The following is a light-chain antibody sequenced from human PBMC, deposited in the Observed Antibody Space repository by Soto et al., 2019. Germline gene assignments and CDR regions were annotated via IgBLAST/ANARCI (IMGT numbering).Light chain of an antibody. CDR1: QSVSSY. CDR2: DAS. J-gene: IGKJ1*01. Sequence: EIVLTQSPATVSLSPGERATLSCRASQSVSSYLAWYQQKPGQAPRLLIYDASNRATGIPVRFSGSGSGTDFTLTISSLEPEDFAVYYCQQRSNWPPTFGQGTKVEIK. CDR3: QQRSNWPPT. V-gene: IGKV3-11*01.